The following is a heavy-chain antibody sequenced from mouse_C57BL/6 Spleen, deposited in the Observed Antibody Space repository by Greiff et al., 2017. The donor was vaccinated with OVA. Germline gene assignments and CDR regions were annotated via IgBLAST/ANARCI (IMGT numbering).Heavy chain of an antibody. V-gene: IGHV1-15*01. CDR1: GYTFTDYE. CDR2: IDPETGGT. J-gene: IGHJ4*01. CDR3: TRPLYYGSSFYAMDY. D-gene: IGHD1-1*01. Sequence: VQLQQSGAELVRPGASVTLSCKASGYTFTDYEMHWVKQTPVHGLEWIGAIDPETGGTAYNQKFKGKAILTADKSSSTAYMELRSLTSEDSAVYYCTRPLYYGSSFYAMDYWGQGTSVTVSS.